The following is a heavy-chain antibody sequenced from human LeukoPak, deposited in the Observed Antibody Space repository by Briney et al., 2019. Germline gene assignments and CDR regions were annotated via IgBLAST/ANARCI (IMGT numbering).Heavy chain of an antibody. J-gene: IGHJ3*02. D-gene: IGHD1-26*01. V-gene: IGHV3-23*01. Sequence: GVSLRLSCAASGFTFSSYAMSWVRQAPGKGLEWVSAISGSGGSTYYADSVKGRFTISRDNSKNTLYLQMNSLRAEDTAVYYCARGGSYLSAFDIWGQGTMVTVSS. CDR3: ARGGSYLSAFDI. CDR1: GFTFSSYA. CDR2: ISGSGGST.